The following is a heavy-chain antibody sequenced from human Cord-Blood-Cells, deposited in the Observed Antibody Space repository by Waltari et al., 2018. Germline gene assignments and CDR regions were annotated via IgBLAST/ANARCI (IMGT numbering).Heavy chain of an antibody. CDR1: GFTFSSYA. CDR2: SSGSGGRT. V-gene: IGHV3-23*01. Sequence: EVQLLESGGGLVQPGGSLRLSYAASGFTFSSYAMSWVRQAPGKGLEWGYASSGSGGRTYYADSWKGRFTISRDNSKDTLYLQMNSLRAEDTAVYYCAKDFTMTTDAFDIWGQGTMVTVSS. D-gene: IGHD4-17*01. J-gene: IGHJ3*02. CDR3: AKDFTMTTDAFDI.